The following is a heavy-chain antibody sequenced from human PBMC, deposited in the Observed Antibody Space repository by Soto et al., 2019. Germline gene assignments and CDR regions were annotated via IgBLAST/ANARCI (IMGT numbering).Heavy chain of an antibody. Sequence: XSVKVSCKASGYPLTGYYMHWVRQAPGQGLEWMGWINPNSGGTNYAQKFQGRVTMTRDTSISTAYMELSRLRSDDTAVYYCARDGVSSPTYYYDSSGSQAWFDPWGQGTLVTVSS. CDR1: GYPLTGYY. V-gene: IGHV1-2*02. J-gene: IGHJ5*02. D-gene: IGHD3-22*01. CDR3: ARDGVSSPTYYYDSSGSQAWFDP. CDR2: INPNSGGT.